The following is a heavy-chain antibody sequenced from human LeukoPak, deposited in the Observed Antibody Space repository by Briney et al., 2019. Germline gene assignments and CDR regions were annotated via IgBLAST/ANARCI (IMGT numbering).Heavy chain of an antibody. CDR3: AKDLAYDSSGLEIDY. V-gene: IGHV3-9*01. CDR1: GFTFDDYA. J-gene: IGHJ4*02. CDR2: ISWNSGSI. Sequence: PGGSLRLPCAASGFTFDDYAMHWVRQAPGKGLEWVSGISWNSGSIGYADSVKGRFTISRDNAKNSLYLQMNSLRAEDTALYYCAKDLAYDSSGLEIDYWGQGTLVTVSS. D-gene: IGHD3-22*01.